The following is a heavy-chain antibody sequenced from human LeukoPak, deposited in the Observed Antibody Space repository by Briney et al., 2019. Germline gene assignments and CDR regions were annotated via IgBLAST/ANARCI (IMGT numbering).Heavy chain of an antibody. Sequence: ASVKVSCKASGYTFTSYYMHWVRQAPGQGLEWMGVINPSGGSTSYAQKFQGRVTMTRDTSTSTVYMELSSLRSEDTAVYYCARGITMVRGVIGYYFDYWGQGTLVTVSS. CDR3: ARGITMVRGVIGYYFDY. D-gene: IGHD3-10*01. CDR2: INPSGGST. V-gene: IGHV1-46*01. J-gene: IGHJ4*02. CDR1: GYTFTSYY.